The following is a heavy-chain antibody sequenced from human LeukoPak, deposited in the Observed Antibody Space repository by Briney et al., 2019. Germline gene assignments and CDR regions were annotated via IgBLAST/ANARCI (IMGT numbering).Heavy chain of an antibody. CDR3: AKDNRRHYTSGPNPDSLH. V-gene: IGHV3-9*01. Sequence: GGSLRLSCAGSGFIFNNYAMHWVRQPPGKGLEWVSGISWNSGSIDYADSVKGRFTISRDNAKNSLYLQMNSLRVEDTAFYYCAKDNRRHYTSGPNPDSLHWGQGALVTVSP. D-gene: IGHD6-19*01. J-gene: IGHJ4*02. CDR1: GFIFNNYA. CDR2: ISWNSGSI.